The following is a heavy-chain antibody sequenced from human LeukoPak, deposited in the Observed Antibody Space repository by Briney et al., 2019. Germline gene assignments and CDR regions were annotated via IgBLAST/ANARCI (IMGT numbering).Heavy chain of an antibody. CDR3: ARDRSSGWYPTHAFDI. V-gene: IGHV3-7*01. J-gene: IGHJ3*02. CDR1: GFTFSSYW. CDR2: IKQDGSEK. D-gene: IGHD6-19*01. Sequence: GGSLRLSCAASGFTFSSYWMSWVRQAPGKGLEWVANIKQDGSEKYYVDSVEGRFTISRDNAKNSLYLQMNSLRAEDTAVYYCARDRSSGWYPTHAFDIWGQGTMVTVSS.